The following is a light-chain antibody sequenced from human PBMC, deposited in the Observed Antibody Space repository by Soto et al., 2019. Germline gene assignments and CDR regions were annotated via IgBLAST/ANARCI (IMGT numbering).Light chain of an antibody. CDR1: QSIDMW. CDR2: DGS. V-gene: IGKV1-5*01. Sequence: DIQMTQSPSTLSASLGDRVSITCRASQSIDMWLAWYRQKPGKAPNLLIYDGSSLESGVPSRFSGSGSGTEFTLTISSLQPDDFATYYCQHYNSYSEAFGQGTKVDIK. J-gene: IGKJ1*01. CDR3: QHYNSYSEA.